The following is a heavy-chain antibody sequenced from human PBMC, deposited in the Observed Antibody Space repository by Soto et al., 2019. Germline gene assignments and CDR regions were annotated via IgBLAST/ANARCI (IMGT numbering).Heavy chain of an antibody. CDR1: GFTFGDYA. CDR3: TRPFWSGYYDPLVYYGMDA. D-gene: IGHD3-3*01. J-gene: IGHJ6*01. V-gene: IGHV3-49*03. Sequence: GGSLRLSCTASGFTFGDYAMSWFRQAPGKGLEWVGFIRSKAYGGTTEYAASVKGRFTISRDDSKSIAYLQMNSLKTEDTAVYYCTRPFWSGYYDPLVYYGMDAWGQGTTVTVSS. CDR2: IRSKAYGGTT.